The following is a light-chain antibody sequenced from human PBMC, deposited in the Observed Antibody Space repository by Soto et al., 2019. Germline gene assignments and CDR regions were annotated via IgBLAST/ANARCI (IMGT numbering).Light chain of an antibody. Sequence: QSALPQPASVSGSPGQSITISCTGTSSDVGGYNFVSWYQQHPGKAPKFIIYDVRNRPSGVSNRFSGSRSGNTASLTISGLQAEDEADYYCSSYTSSSTVIFGGGTKLTVL. CDR3: SSYTSSSTVI. CDR1: SSDVGGYNF. CDR2: DVR. V-gene: IGLV2-14*03. J-gene: IGLJ2*01.